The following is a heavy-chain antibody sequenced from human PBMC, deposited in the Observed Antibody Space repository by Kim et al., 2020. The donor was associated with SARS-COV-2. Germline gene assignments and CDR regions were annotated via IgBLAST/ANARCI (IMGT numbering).Heavy chain of an antibody. D-gene: IGHD2-21*01. CDR1: GGSISSYD. CDR2: GSATGST. V-gene: IGHV4-4*07. J-gene: IGHJ2*01. CDR3: ARLDDLLWMPNYWYFDL. Sequence: SETLSLTCNVSGGSISSYDWSWIRQPARKRLEFLGRGSATGSTNYNPSLNSRVSMSLDTSKNQFSLKLKSVTAADTAVYYCARLDDLLWMPNYWYFDLWGRGPLVTVSS.